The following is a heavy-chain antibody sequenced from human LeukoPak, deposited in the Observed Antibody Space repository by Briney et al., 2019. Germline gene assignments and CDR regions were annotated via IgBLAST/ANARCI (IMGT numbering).Heavy chain of an antibody. V-gene: IGHV4-59*01. CDR1: GGSISSYY. Sequence: SETLSLTCTVSGGSISSYYWSWIRQPPGKGLEWIGYIYYSGSTNYNPSLKSRVTISVDTSKNQFSLKLSSVTAADTAVYYCASLRVGSSFGYQYYIDVWGKGTTVTVSS. D-gene: IGHD6-13*01. J-gene: IGHJ6*03. CDR3: ASLRVGSSFGYQYYIDV. CDR2: IYYSGST.